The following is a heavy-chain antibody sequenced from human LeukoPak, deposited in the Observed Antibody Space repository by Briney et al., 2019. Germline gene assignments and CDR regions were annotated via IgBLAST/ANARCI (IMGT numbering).Heavy chain of an antibody. CDR2: INPSGGST. D-gene: IGHD2-21*02. CDR1: GYTFTSYY. J-gene: IGHJ4*02. CDR3: ARDEGGTAVRYYFDY. Sequence: ASVKVSRKASGYTFTSYYMHWVRQAPGQGLEWMGIINPSGGSTSYAQKFQGRVTMTRDTSTSTVYMELSSLRSEDTAVYYCARDEGGTAVRYYFDYWGQGTLVTVSS. V-gene: IGHV1-46*01.